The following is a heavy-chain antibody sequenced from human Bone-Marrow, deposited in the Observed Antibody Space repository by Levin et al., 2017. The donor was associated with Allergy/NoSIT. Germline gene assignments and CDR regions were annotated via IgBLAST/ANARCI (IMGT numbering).Heavy chain of an antibody. J-gene: IGHJ6*03. CDR3: TRAYCSGGSCYYYYYYMDV. Sequence: HSGGSLRLSCTASGFTFGDYAMSWFRQAPGKGLEWVGFIRSKAYGGTTEYAASVKGRFTISRDDSKSIAYLQMNSLKTEDTAVYYCTRAYCSGGSCYYYYYYMDVWGKGTTVTVSS. CDR1: GFTFGDYA. D-gene: IGHD2-15*01. V-gene: IGHV3-49*03. CDR2: IRSKAYGGTT.